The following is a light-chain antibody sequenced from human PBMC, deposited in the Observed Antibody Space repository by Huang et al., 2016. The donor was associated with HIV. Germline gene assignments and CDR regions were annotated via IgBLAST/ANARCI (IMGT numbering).Light chain of an antibody. CDR2: GAS. J-gene: IGKJ1*01. Sequence: DIVMTQSPASLTVSLGERATIKCRSSQSVFYSSNSKNYLAGFQEKPGQAPRLLIYGASARESGVPDRFRGSGSGTDFTLTIDRLEAEDAAIYYCQQYYRIPQTFGQGTRVEIK. V-gene: IGKV4-1*01. CDR1: QSVFYSSNSKNY. CDR3: QQYYRIPQT.